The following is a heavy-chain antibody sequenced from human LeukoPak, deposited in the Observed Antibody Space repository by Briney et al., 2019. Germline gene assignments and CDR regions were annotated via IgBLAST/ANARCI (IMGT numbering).Heavy chain of an antibody. D-gene: IGHD4-17*01. CDR3: ARLIYGDYVYFDY. J-gene: IGHJ4*02. CDR1: GGSISSGGYY. V-gene: IGHV4-30-2*01. CDR2: IYHSGST. Sequence: SQTLSLTCTVSGGSISSGGYYWSWIRQPPGKGLEWIGYIYHSGSTYYNPSLKSRVTISVDRSKNQFSLKLSSVTAADTAVYYCARLIYGDYVYFDYWGQGTLVTVSS.